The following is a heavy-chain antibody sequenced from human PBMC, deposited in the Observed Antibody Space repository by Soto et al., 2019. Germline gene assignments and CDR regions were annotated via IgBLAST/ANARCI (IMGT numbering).Heavy chain of an antibody. CDR3: ARVLVATRAYFYYMDV. D-gene: IGHD5-12*01. CDR2: IYYSGST. CDR1: GGSISSFY. Sequence: SETLSLTCTVSGGSISSFYWSWIRQPPGKGLEWIGYIYYSGSTNYNPSLKSRVTISVDTSKNQFSLNLSSVTAADTAVYYCARVLVATRAYFYYMDVWGKGTTVTVSS. V-gene: IGHV4-59*01. J-gene: IGHJ6*03.